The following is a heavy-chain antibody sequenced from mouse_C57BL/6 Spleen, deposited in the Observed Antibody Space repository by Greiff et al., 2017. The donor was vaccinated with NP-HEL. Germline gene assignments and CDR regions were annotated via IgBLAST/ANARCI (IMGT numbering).Heavy chain of an antibody. CDR2: ISYDGSN. J-gene: IGHJ1*03. Sequence: VQLKESGPGLVKPSQSLSLTCSVTGYSITSGYYWNWIRQFPGNKLEWMGYISYDGSNNYNPSLKNRISITRDTSKNQFFLKLNSVTTEDTATYYCARRGEGDWYFDVWGTGTTVTVSS. CDR1: GYSITSGYY. V-gene: IGHV3-6*01. CDR3: ARRGEGDWYFDV.